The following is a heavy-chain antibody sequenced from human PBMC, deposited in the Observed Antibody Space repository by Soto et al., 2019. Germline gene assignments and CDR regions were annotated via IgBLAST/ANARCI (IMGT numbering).Heavy chain of an antibody. CDR1: GFTFSGYG. D-gene: IGHD5-18*01. CDR3: AKQRKYRAYYYPMDV. CDR2: ISGISGRT. V-gene: IGHV3-23*01. J-gene: IGHJ6*02. Sequence: SGGSLRLSCVASGFTFSGYGMSWVRQAPGKGLGWVAGISGISGRTDYADSVKGRFTISRDNSNNILYLQLNSLRAEDTAIYYCAKQRKYRAYYYPMDVWGQGATVTVSS.